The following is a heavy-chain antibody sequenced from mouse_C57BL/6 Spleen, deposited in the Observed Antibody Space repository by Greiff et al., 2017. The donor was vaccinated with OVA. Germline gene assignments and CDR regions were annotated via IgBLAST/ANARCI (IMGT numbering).Heavy chain of an antibody. J-gene: IGHJ3*01. CDR2: IHPNSGST. D-gene: IGHD2-2*01. CDR1: GYTFTSYW. Sequence: QVQLQQPGAELVKPGASVKLSCKASGYTFTSYWMHWVKQRPGQGLEWLGMIHPNSGSTNYNEKFKSTATLTVDKSYSTAYLQLSSLTSEDSAVYDCAREGVYYGYDGFAYWGQGTLVTVSA. V-gene: IGHV1-64*01. CDR3: AREGVYYGYDGFAY.